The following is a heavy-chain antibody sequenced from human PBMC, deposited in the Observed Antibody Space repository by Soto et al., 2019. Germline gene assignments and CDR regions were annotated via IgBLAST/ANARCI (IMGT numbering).Heavy chain of an antibody. D-gene: IGHD6-19*01. V-gene: IGHV3-30*18. CDR1: GFTFSSYG. CDR2: ISYDGSNK. J-gene: IGHJ4*02. Sequence: GGSLRLSCAASGFTFSSYGMHWVRQAPGKGLEWVAVISYDGSNKYYADSVKGRFTISRDNSKNTLYLQMNSLRAEDTAVYYCAKPQTDSSGWYGYFDYFDYWGQGTLVTVSS. CDR3: AKPQTDSSGWYGYFDYFDY.